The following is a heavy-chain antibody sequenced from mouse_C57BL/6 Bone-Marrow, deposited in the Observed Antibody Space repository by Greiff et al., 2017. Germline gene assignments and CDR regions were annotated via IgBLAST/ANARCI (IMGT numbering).Heavy chain of an antibody. CDR1: GVDFSRYW. CDR3: ARPDDGYLYWYFDV. V-gene: IGHV4-1*01. CDR2: INPDSSTI. D-gene: IGHD2-3*01. J-gene: IGHJ1*03. Sequence: ATGGVDFSRYWMSWVRRAPGKGLEWIGEINPDSSTINYAPSLKDKFIISRDNAKNTLYLQMSKVRSEDTALYYCARPDDGYLYWYFDVWGTGTTVTVSS.